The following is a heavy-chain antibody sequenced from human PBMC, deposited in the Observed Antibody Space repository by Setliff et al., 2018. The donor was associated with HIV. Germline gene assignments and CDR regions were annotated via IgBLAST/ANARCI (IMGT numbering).Heavy chain of an antibody. J-gene: IGHJ1*01. Sequence: GGSLRLSCAASGFTVSSNYMSWVRQAPGKGLEWVSIIYIGGSTYYADSAKGRFTISRDNSKNTLYLEMNSLRAEDTAVYYCARHNRDDYNFWSSHYGTFWHLDQWGHGTLVTVSS. D-gene: IGHD3-3*01. CDR3: ARHNRDDYNFWSSHYGTFWHLDQ. V-gene: IGHV3-66*04. CDR1: GFTVSSNY. CDR2: IYIGGST.